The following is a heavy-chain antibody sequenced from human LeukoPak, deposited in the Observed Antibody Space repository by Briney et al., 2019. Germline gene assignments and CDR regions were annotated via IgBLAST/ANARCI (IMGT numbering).Heavy chain of an antibody. CDR1: GFTFSSYS. D-gene: IGHD4-17*01. J-gene: IGHJ4*02. V-gene: IGHV3-53*01. CDR3: ARRAGEYSHPYDY. Sequence: PGGSLRLSCAASGFTFSSYSMNWVRQAPGKGLEWVSFIYSGGNTHYSDSVKGRFTVSGDNSKNTLYLQMNSLRADDTAVYYCARRAGEYSHPYDYWGQGTLVTVSS. CDR2: IYSGGNT.